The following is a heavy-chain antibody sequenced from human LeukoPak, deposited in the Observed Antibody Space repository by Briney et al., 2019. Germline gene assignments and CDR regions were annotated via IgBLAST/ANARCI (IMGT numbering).Heavy chain of an antibody. J-gene: IGHJ5*02. CDR2: IYYSGST. CDR3: ARGRHSSGYSNWFDP. D-gene: IGHD3-22*01. CDR1: GGSISSGGYY. V-gene: IGHV4-31*03. Sequence: SQTLSLTCTVSGGSISSGGYYWSWIRQHPGKGLEWIGYIYYSGSTYYNPSLKSRVTISVDTSKNQFSLKVSSATAADTAVYYCARGRHSSGYSNWFDPWGQGTLVTVSS.